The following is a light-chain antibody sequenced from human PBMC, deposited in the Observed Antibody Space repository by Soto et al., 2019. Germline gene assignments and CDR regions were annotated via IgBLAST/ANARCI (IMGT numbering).Light chain of an antibody. Sequence: LTQPPSVSGAPGQRVTISCTGSSSNIGAGYDVHWYQQLPGTAPKLLIYGNSNRPSGVPDRFSGSKSGTSASLAITRLQSEDEADYYCQSYDSSLSGWVFGGGTKLTVL. CDR1: SSNIGAGYD. J-gene: IGLJ3*02. CDR3: QSYDSSLSGWV. V-gene: IGLV1-40*01. CDR2: GNS.